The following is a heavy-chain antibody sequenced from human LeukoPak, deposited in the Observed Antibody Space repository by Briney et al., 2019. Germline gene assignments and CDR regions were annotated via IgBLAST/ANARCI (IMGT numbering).Heavy chain of an antibody. CDR2: ISHGESNK. D-gene: IGHD2-2*01. Sequence: GRSLILSCASSGFTFSSYAMHWVRQAPGKGLEWVAVISHGESNKYYADSVKGRFTVSRDNSKNMLYLQMNSLRAEDTAVYYCARDFRYCDSTSCYEFDYWGQGTLVTVS. J-gene: IGHJ4*02. V-gene: IGHV3-30-3*01. CDR3: ARDFRYCDSTSCYEFDY. CDR1: GFTFSSYA.